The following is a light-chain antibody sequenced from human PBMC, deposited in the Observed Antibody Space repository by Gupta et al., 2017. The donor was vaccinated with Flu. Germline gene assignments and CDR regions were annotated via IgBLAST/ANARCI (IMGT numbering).Light chain of an antibody. CDR2: KAS. V-gene: IGKV1-5*03. CDR3: QQYHTYPIT. Sequence: DIQMTQTPSILSASVGDRVTIACRASPSINTWLAWYQQKSGKAPTVLIYKASTLKSGVTSRFSGSGPGTEFTLTISGLQTDDFANYYCQQYHTYPITFGQGTKVEI. J-gene: IGKJ2*01. CDR1: PSINTW.